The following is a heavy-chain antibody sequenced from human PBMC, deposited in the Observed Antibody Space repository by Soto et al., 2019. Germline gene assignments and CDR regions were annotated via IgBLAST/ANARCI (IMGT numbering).Heavy chain of an antibody. J-gene: IGHJ3*02. CDR2: ISSSSSYI. CDR3: ARALPTGYYYDSSGYHGAFDI. Sequence: PGGSLRLSCAASGFTFSSYSMNWVRQAPGKGLEWVSSISSSSSYIYYADSVKGRFTISRDNAKNSLYLQMNSLRAEDTAVYYCARALPTGYYYDSSGYHGAFDIWGQGTMVTVS. V-gene: IGHV3-21*01. CDR1: GFTFSSYS. D-gene: IGHD3-22*01.